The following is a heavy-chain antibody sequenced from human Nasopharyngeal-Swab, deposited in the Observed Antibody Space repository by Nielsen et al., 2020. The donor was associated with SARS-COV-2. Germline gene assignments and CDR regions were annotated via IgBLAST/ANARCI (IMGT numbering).Heavy chain of an antibody. Sequence: GESLKISCAASGFTFSSYAMSWVRQAPGKGLEWVSAISGSGGSTYYADSVKGRFTISRDNSKNTLYLQMNSLRAEDTAVYYCAKADHTGGSSGWYYWGQGTLVTVSS. D-gene: IGHD6-19*01. J-gene: IGHJ4*02. CDR1: GFTFSSYA. V-gene: IGHV3-23*01. CDR2: ISGSGGST. CDR3: AKADHTGGSSGWYY.